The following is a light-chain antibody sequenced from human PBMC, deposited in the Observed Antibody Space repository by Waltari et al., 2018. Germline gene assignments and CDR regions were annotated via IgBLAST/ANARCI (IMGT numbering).Light chain of an antibody. CDR3: CSYAITSTF. J-gene: IGLJ2*01. CDR1: SSDVGRYHV. V-gene: IGLV2-23*03. CDR2: EGN. Sequence: QSALTQPASVSGSPGQSITISCTGSSSDVGRYHVAWYQQHPGKAPKLMIYEGNKRPSGVSNRFSGSKSGNTASLSISGLQAEDEADYYCCSYAITSTFFGGGTKLTVL.